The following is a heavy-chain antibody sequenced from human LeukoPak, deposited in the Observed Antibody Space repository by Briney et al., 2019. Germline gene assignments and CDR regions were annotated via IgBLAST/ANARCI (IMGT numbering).Heavy chain of an antibody. V-gene: IGHV1-2*02. CDR1: GYTFTGYY. J-gene: IGHJ4*02. CDR3: ARDVVVTGIRNFFDF. D-gene: IGHD2-21*02. Sequence: ASVKVSCKTFGYTFTGYYIHWVRQAPGQGPEWMGWVHPKSGGTNYAQNFQGRVTVTRDMSTTTAYMELTGLTSDDSAIYYCARDVVVTGIRNFFDFWGQGTLVTVST. CDR2: VHPKSGGT.